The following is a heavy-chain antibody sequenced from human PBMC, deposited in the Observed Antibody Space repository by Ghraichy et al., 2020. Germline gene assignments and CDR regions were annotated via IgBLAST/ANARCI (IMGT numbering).Heavy chain of an antibody. CDR2: IKEDGSEK. J-gene: IGHJ4*02. D-gene: IGHD1-14*01. CDR1: GITFGNFW. CDR3: ARVRPGNYYDY. Sequence: GGSLRLSCAASGITFGNFWMSWVRQAPGKGLEWVANIKEDGSEKYYVDSVKGRFDISRDNARGSHYLQMSSLRAEDTAVYYCARVRPGNYYDYWGQGTLVTVS. V-gene: IGHV3-7*01.